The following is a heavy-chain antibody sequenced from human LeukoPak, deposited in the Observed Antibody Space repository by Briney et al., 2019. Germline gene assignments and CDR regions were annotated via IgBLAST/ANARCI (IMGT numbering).Heavy chain of an antibody. CDR3: ARDLGLRGVTNWFDP. Sequence: ASVKVSCKASAYTFSEYLMHWVRQAPGQGLEWMGIIDPSGGSTVYAQKFQGRVTMTRDTSTSTVYVELSSLRSDDTAVYYCARDLGLRGVTNWFDPWGQGTLVTVSS. D-gene: IGHD3-10*01. CDR1: AYTFSEYL. V-gene: IGHV1-46*01. J-gene: IGHJ5*02. CDR2: IDPSGGST.